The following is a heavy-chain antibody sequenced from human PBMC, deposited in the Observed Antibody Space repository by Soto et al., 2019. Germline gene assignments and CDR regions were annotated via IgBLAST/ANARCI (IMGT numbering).Heavy chain of an antibody. Sequence: EVQLLESGGGLVQPGGSLRLSCAASGFTFSSFAMTWVRQAPGKGLEGVSSLTGSGDSTYYADYVTGRFTISRDNSKNTLYLQMNSLRADDTALYYCAKGTAVTTGDMAYWGQGTLVTVSS. CDR2: LTGSGDST. J-gene: IGHJ4*02. V-gene: IGHV3-23*01. CDR3: AKGTAVTTGDMAY. D-gene: IGHD4-17*01. CDR1: GFTFSSFA.